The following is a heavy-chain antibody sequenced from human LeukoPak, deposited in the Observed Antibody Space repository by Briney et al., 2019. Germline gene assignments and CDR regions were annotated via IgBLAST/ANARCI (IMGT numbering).Heavy chain of an antibody. CDR3: APGGFDSNTFDY. J-gene: IGHJ4*02. D-gene: IGHD3-9*01. Sequence: ASVKVSCKASGYTFTSYYMHWVRQAPGQGLEWMGIINPSGGSTSYAQKFQGRVTMTRDTSISTAYMELTSLRSDDTAVYYCAPGGFDSNTFDYWGQGSLVTVSS. V-gene: IGHV1-46*03. CDR1: GYTFTSYY. CDR2: INPSGGST.